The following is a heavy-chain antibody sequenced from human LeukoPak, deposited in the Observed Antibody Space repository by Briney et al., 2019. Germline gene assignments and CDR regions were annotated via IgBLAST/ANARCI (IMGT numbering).Heavy chain of an antibody. CDR1: GFIFSNYD. CDR3: ARQEGYYFDS. CDR2: ISYDGGHK. Sequence: GGSLRLSCAASGFIFSNYDMHWVRQAPGKGLEWVASISYDGGHKYYTDSVKGRFIFSRDNSKNTLYLQMDSLKTEDTAVYYCARQEGYYFDSWGQGTLVTVSS. V-gene: IGHV3-30-3*01. J-gene: IGHJ4*02.